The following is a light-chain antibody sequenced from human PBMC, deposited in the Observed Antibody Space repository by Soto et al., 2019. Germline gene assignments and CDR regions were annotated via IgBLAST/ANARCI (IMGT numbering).Light chain of an antibody. Sequence: EIVMTQSPATLSVSPGERATLSCRASQSVSSNLAWYQQKPGQAPRLLIYGASTRATGIPARFSGSGSGTDFTLTISRLEPEDFAVYYCQQYGSSPETVGQGTKVDIK. V-gene: IGKV3-15*01. J-gene: IGKJ1*01. CDR3: QQYGSSPET. CDR1: QSVSSN. CDR2: GAS.